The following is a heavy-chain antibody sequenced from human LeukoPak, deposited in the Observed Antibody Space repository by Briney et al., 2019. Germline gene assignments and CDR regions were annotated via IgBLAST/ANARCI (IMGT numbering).Heavy chain of an antibody. J-gene: IGHJ4*02. D-gene: IGHD3-16*01. CDR1: GVSISHYY. V-gene: IGHV4-4*07. CDR3: ARGSYGYIDY. CDR2: FYASATM. Sequence: PSETLSLTCSVSGVSISHYYWTWVRQPAGKGLEWIGRFYASATMIYNPSLNSRVAMSADTSKNQFSLMVTSVSAADTAVYYCARGSYGYIDYWGQGILVTVSS.